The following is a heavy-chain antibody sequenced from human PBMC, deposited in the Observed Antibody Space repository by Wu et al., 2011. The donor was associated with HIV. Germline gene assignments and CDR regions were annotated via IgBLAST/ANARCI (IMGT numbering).Heavy chain of an antibody. D-gene: IGHD3-3*01. J-gene: IGHJ1*01. Sequence: SVKVSCKASGYTFTSYGISWVRQAPGQGLEWMGWISAYNGNTNYAQKLQGRVTMTTDTSTSTAYMELRSLRSDDTAVYYCARGLYYDFWSGYSHPAPEYFQHWGQGTLVTVSS. CDR3: ARGLYYDFWSGYSHPAPEYFQH. V-gene: IGHV1-18*01. CDR2: ISAYNGNT. CDR1: GYTFTSYG.